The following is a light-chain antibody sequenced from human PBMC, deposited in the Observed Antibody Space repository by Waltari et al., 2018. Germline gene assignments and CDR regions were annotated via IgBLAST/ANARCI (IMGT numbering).Light chain of an antibody. CDR2: DAS. Sequence: EIVLTQSPGTLSLSPGERVTLSCRASQSIRRFLAWYQQKPGQAPRLLIYDASSRATGIPDRFSGSGFGTDFSLTISRLEPEDFAVYYCQKYGSLPATFGQGTKVEIK. J-gene: IGKJ1*01. V-gene: IGKV3-20*01. CDR1: QSIRRF. CDR3: QKYGSLPAT.